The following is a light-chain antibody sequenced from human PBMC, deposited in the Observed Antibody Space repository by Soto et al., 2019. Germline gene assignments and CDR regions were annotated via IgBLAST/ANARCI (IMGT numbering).Light chain of an antibody. CDR3: QSYDSSLSVWV. V-gene: IGLV1-40*01. Sequence: QSVLTQPPSVSGAPGQRVTISCTGSSSNIGAGYDVHWYHQLPGTAPKLLIYGNNNRPSGVPDRFSGSRSGTSASLAITGIQAKDEADYYCQSYDSSLSVWVFGGGTKLTVL. J-gene: IGLJ3*02. CDR1: SSNIGAGYD. CDR2: GNN.